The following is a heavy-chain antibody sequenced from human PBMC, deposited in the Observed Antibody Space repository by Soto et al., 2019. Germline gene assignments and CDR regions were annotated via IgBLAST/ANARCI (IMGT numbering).Heavy chain of an antibody. CDR3: ARGGGAEVRISYYGMDV. J-gene: IGHJ6*02. Sequence: ASVKVSCKASGYTFTSYYMHWVRQAPGQGLEWMGIINPSGGSTSYAQKFQGRVTMTRDTSTSTVCMELSSLRSEDTAVYYCARGGGAEVRISYYGMDVWGQGTTVTVSS. D-gene: IGHD3-16*01. CDR1: GYTFTSYY. V-gene: IGHV1-46*01. CDR2: INPSGGST.